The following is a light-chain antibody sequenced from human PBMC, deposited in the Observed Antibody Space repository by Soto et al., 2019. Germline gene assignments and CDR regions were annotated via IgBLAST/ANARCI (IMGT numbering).Light chain of an antibody. CDR2: DVS. Sequence: QSVLTQPASVSGSPGQSITISCTGTSSDVGGYNYVSWYQQHPGKAPKLMIYDVSNRPSGVSNRFSGSKSGNTASLTISGLQAEDEADYYCSSYLSSSTYVFGTGTKVTVL. J-gene: IGLJ1*01. CDR3: SSYLSSSTYV. CDR1: SSDVGGYNY. V-gene: IGLV2-14*01.